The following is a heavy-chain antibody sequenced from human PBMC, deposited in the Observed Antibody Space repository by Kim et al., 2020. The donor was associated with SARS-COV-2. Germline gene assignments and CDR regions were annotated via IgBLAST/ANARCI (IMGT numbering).Heavy chain of an antibody. J-gene: IGHJ6*02. D-gene: IGHD3-3*01. CDR3: ARGPHYDSWSGYSDYYYGMDV. V-gene: IGHV3-33*01. CDR2: IWFDGSDQ. Sequence: GGSLRLSCSVSGFTFNTFGMHWVRQAPGKGLEWVAVIWFDGSDQYYADSVKGRFTISRDNSKDTLYLQMRSMRADDTAVYYCARGPHYDSWSGYSDYYYGMDVWGQGPTVTVSS. CDR1: GFTFNTFG.